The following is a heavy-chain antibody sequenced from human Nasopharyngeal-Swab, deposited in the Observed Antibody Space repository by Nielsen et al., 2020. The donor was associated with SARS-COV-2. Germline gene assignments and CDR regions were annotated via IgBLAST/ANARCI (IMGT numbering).Heavy chain of an antibody. CDR3: ARSHRDYYDSSGSDEY. Sequence: GGSLRLSCAASGFTFSSYWMSWVRQAPGKGLEWVANIKQDGSEKYYVDSVKGRFTISRDNAKNSLYLQMNSLRAEDTAVYYCARSHRDYYDSSGSDEYWGQGTLVTVSS. CDR2: IKQDGSEK. J-gene: IGHJ4*02. CDR1: GFTFSSYW. V-gene: IGHV3-7*03. D-gene: IGHD3-22*01.